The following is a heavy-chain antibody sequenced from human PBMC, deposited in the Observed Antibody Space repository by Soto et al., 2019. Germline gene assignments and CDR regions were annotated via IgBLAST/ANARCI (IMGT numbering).Heavy chain of an antibody. Sequence: GGSLRLSCAASGFTFSSYWMSWVRQAPGKGLEWVANIKQDGSEKYYVDSVKGRFTISRDNAKNSLYLQMNSLRAEDTAVYYCARALGDGSSSTYYFDYWGQGTLVTVSS. D-gene: IGHD6-6*01. CDR3: ARALGDGSSSTYYFDY. V-gene: IGHV3-7*01. CDR1: GFTFSSYW. CDR2: IKQDGSEK. J-gene: IGHJ4*02.